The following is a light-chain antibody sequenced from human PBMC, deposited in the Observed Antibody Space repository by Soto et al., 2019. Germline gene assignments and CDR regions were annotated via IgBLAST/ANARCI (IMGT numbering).Light chain of an antibody. CDR1: QDINSW. J-gene: IGKJ4*01. CDR2: IAS. V-gene: IGKV1-12*01. Sequence: DIQMTQSPSSVSASVGDRVTITCRASQDINSWLTWYQQKPGQAPKVLIYIASRLQPGVPSRFSGRGSGTDFSLTISNLQPEDFATYFCQQSKSFPLPFGGGTKVEIK. CDR3: QQSKSFPLP.